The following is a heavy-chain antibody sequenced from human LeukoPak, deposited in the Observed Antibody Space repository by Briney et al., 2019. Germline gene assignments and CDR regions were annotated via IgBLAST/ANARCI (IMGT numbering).Heavy chain of an antibody. CDR2: ISGSSTYI. Sequence: PGGSLRLSCAASGFTFINYSMNWVRQAPGKGLEWVSSISGSSTYIYYADSVQGRFTISRDNAKNSLYLQVNSLRAEDTAVYYCARDLSRGADYWGQGTLVIVSS. V-gene: IGHV3-21*01. CDR3: ARDLSRGADY. CDR1: GFTFINYS. J-gene: IGHJ4*02. D-gene: IGHD4/OR15-4a*01.